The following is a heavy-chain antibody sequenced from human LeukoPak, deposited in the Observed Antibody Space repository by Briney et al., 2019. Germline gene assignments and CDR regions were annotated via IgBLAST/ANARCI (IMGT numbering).Heavy chain of an antibody. CDR1: GFTFSNYW. CDR2: IKTDGSST. CDR3: ARGERDDYNPYWYFDL. V-gene: IGHV3-74*01. Sequence: GGSLRLSCAASGFTFSNYWMHWVRQPPGKGLVWVSRIKTDGSSTIYADSVKGRFTVSRDNDRNTLYLQMNSLSAEDTAVYFCARGERDDYNPYWYFDLWGRGTLVTVSS. D-gene: IGHD5-24*01. J-gene: IGHJ2*01.